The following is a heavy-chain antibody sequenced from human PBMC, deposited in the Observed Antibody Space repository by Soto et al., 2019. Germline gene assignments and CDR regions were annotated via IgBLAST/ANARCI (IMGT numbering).Heavy chain of an antibody. CDR2: IYYSGST. CDR3: AGGFSGSYSYFDY. Sequence: SETLSLTCTVSGGSISSYYWSWIRQPPGKGLEWIGYIYYSGSTNYNPSLKSRVTISVDTSKNQFSLKLSSVTAADTAVYYCAGGFSGSYSYFDYWGQGTLITVSS. CDR1: GGSISSYY. V-gene: IGHV4-59*01. J-gene: IGHJ4*02. D-gene: IGHD1-26*01.